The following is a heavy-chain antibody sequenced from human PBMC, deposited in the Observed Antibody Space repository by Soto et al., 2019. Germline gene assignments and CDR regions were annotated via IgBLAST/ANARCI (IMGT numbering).Heavy chain of an antibody. Sequence: VPLVESGGGFVKPGRSLRLSCATSGFIFNAAWMGWVRQAPGKGLEWVARVKSKSAGGTTDYAAPVKGRFSISRDDSEDMLYLQMNSLKIEGTAVYHCTTDGGVTVLPLFAYWGQGTLVTVSS. CDR1: GFIFNAAW. CDR2: VKSKSAGGTT. D-gene: IGHD2-21*02. CDR3: TTDGGVTVLPLFAY. V-gene: IGHV3-15*01. J-gene: IGHJ4*02.